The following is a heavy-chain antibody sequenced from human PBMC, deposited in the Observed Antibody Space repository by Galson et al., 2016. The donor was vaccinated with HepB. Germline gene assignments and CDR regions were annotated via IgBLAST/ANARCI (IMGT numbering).Heavy chain of an antibody. Sequence: SLRLSCAASGFTFSSYAMHWVRQAPGKGLEWVAVISFDGNKRYYADSVKGRFTISRDNSKNTLYLQMNSLRADDTAAYYCAREGGSVYFDNSGSYVNWFEPWGQGTLVTVSS. CDR1: GFTFSSYA. V-gene: IGHV3-30*04. CDR2: ISFDGNKR. J-gene: IGHJ5*02. D-gene: IGHD3-22*01. CDR3: AREGGSVYFDNSGSYVNWFEP.